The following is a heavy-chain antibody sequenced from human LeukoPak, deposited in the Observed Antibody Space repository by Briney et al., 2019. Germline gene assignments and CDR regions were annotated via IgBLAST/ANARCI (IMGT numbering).Heavy chain of an antibody. CDR2: IFPGDPDT. D-gene: IGHD3-22*01. J-gene: IGHJ4*02. Sequence: GESLKISCKGSGYSFTSYWIGWVRQMPGKGLEWMGIIFPGDPDTRFSPSFQGQVTISADRSISTAYLQWSSLKASDTAMYYCARHRQEGDSSGLYSVFDYWGQGTLVTVSS. V-gene: IGHV5-51*01. CDR3: ARHRQEGDSSGLYSVFDY. CDR1: GYSFTSYW.